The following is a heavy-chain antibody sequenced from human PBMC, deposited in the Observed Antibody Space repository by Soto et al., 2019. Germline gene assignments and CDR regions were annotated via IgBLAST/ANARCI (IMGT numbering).Heavy chain of an antibody. CDR1: GYTFTSYY. V-gene: IGHV1-46*01. J-gene: IGHJ4*02. CDR3: ARVGASNAIDY. Sequence: QVQLVQSGAEVKKPGASVKVSCKASGYTFTSYYMHWVRQAPGQGLEWMGIINPSGGGTSYAQKFQGRVTMTRDTSTTTVYMELSSLRSEDTAVYYCARVGASNAIDYWGQGTLVTVSS. D-gene: IGHD2-15*01. CDR2: INPSGGGT.